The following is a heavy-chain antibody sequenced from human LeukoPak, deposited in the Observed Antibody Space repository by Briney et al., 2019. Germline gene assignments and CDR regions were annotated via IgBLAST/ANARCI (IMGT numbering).Heavy chain of an antibody. Sequence: PGGSLRLSCAASGFSFSNSGMHWVRQAPGKGLEWVAGIWFGEGSQYYADSVKGRFTISRDNAKNSLYLQMNSLRAEDTAVYYCARSKWPTLKAYFDYWGQGTLVTVSS. CDR1: GFSFSNSG. J-gene: IGHJ4*02. D-gene: IGHD5-12*01. V-gene: IGHV3-33*08. CDR2: IWFGEGSQ. CDR3: ARSKWPTLKAYFDY.